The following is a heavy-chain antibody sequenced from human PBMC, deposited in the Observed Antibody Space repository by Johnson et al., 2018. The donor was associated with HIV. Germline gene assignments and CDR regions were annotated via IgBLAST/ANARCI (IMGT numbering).Heavy chain of an antibody. V-gene: IGHV3-13*01. CDR2: IGTAGDT. Sequence: VQLVESGGGLVQPGGSLRLSCAASGFTFSSYDMHWVRQTTGKGLESVSGIGTAGDTNYPGSVKGRFTVSRDNSKNTLYLQMNSLRAEDTAVYYCARDRGLPGVAEAGNAFDIWGQGTLVTVSS. CDR3: ARDRGLPGVAEAGNAFDI. J-gene: IGHJ3*02. CDR1: GFTFSSYD. D-gene: IGHD6-13*01.